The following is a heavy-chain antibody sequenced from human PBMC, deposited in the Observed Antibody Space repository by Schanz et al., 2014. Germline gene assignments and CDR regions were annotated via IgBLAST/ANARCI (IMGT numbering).Heavy chain of an antibody. Sequence: QVQLVQSEAEVKKPGSSVKVSCKASGGTFSSYTISWVRQAPGQGLEWMGRIIPILGIANYAQNFQGRVTITADKSTFTAYMDVSSLRSEDTAVYYCASSGAGYSSSWDGDYWGQGTLVTVSS. CDR3: ASSGAGYSSSWDGDY. J-gene: IGHJ4*02. CDR1: GGTFSSYT. D-gene: IGHD6-13*01. V-gene: IGHV1-69*02. CDR2: IIPILGIA.